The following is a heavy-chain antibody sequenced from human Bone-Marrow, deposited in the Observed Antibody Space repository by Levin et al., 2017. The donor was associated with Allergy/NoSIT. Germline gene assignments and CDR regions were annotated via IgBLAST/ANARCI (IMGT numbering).Heavy chain of an antibody. Sequence: SETLSLTCAVYGGTFSGFHWTWIRQPPGKGLEWIGEINDSGRTNYGPSLKGRVTMSVDTSKNQFSLKLNSVTAADTAVYWCARLRSLNIVGTRSYYYYAMDVWGQGTAVTVSS. D-gene: IGHD1-26*01. CDR3: ARLRSLNIVGTRSYYYYAMDV. J-gene: IGHJ6*02. CDR2: INDSGRT. V-gene: IGHV4-34*01. CDR1: GGTFSGFH.